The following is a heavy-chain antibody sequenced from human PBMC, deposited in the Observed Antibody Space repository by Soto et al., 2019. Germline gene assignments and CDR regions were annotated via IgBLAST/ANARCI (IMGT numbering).Heavy chain of an antibody. CDR3: ARAEYSSSAYYYYGMDV. Sequence: QVQLVESGGGLVKPGGSLRLSCAASGFTFSDYYMSWIRQAPGKGLEWVSYISSSSSYTNYADSAKGRFTISRDNAKNSLYLQMNSLRAEDTAVYYCARAEYSSSAYYYYGMDVWGQGTTVTVSS. CDR2: ISSSSSYT. J-gene: IGHJ6*02. CDR1: GFTFSDYY. D-gene: IGHD6-6*01. V-gene: IGHV3-11*06.